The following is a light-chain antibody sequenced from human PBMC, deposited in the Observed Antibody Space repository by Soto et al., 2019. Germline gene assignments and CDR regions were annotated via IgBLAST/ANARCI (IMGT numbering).Light chain of an antibody. CDR3: QQCGSSPS. J-gene: IGKJ1*01. V-gene: IGKV3-20*01. CDR1: QSVSSSY. CDR2: DTS. Sequence: EIVLTQSPGTLSLSPGERATLSCRASQSVSSSYLAWYQQKPGQAPRLLIYDTSSRATGIPDRFSGSGSGTDFTLAISRLAAEDFAVYYCQQCGSSPSFGQGTKVELK.